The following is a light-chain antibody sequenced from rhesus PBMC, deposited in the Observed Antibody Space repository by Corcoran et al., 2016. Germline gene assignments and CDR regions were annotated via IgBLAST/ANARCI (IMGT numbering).Light chain of an antibody. CDR2: GSS. CDR1: QSVSSD. J-gene: IGKJ4*01. CDR3: QQYSNWPLT. Sequence: EIVLTQSPAILSLSPGERATLSCRASQSVSSDLAWYQQKPGQAPSLPIYGSSSRATGIPGRFSGSGSGTDFTLTITSLEPEDFAVFYCQQYSNWPLTFGGGTKVEIK. V-gene: IGKV3-42*03.